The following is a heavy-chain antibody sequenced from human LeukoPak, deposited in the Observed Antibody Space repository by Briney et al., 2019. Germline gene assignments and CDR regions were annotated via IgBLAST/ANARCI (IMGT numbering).Heavy chain of an antibody. J-gene: IGHJ4*02. CDR1: GFTFSSYA. V-gene: IGHV3-23*01. CDR2: ISGSGAST. CDR3: ANGGVGEYCRSTICYLY. D-gene: IGHD2-2*01. Sequence: PGGSLRLSCAASGFTFSSYAMHWVRQAPGKGLEWVSFISGSGASTYYADSVKGRFSISRDNSKNTLYLYMNNLAAEDTAVYYCANGGVGEYCRSTICYLYWGQGTLVTVSS.